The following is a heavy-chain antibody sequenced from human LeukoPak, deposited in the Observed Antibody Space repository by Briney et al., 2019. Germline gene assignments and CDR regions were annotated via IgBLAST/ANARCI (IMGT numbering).Heavy chain of an antibody. CDR1: GFTFSSYG. V-gene: IGHV3-30*02. CDR3: AKDPIPNYDFWSGYYLDY. J-gene: IGHJ4*02. Sequence: PGGSLRLSCAASGFTFSSYGMHWVRQAPGKGLEWVAFIRYDGSNKYYADSVKGRFTISRDNSKNTLYLQMNSLRAEDTAVYYCAKDPIPNYDFWSGYYLDYWGQGTLVTVSS. D-gene: IGHD3-3*01. CDR2: IRYDGSNK.